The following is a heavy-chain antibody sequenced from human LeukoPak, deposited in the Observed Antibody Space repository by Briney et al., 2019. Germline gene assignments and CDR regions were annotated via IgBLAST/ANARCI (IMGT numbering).Heavy chain of an antibody. CDR2: IKQDGSEK. V-gene: IGHV3-7*01. Sequence: GGSLRLSCAASGFTFSSYWMSWVRQAPGKGLEWVANIKQDGSEKYYVDSVKGRFTISRDNSKNTLYLQMNSLRAEDTAVYYCAKDRPRMTTVVIPYFDYWGQGTLVTVSS. D-gene: IGHD4-23*01. J-gene: IGHJ4*02. CDR1: GFTFSSYW. CDR3: AKDRPRMTTVVIPYFDY.